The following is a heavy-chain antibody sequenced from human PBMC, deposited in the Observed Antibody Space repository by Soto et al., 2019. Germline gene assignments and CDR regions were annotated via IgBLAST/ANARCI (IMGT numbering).Heavy chain of an antibody. CDR2: INDRGSI. D-gene: IGHD3-9*01. V-gene: IGHV4-34*01. CDR3: ARESHDILTGPPWVWYFDL. CDR1: GGSFSGYY. Sequence: QVQLQQWGAGPLRPLETLSLTCGVCGGSFSGYYWAGIRQSPGKGLEWIGEINDRGSINYNPSLKSRVSISVDTSKNHYSLNLRSVTAADTAVYYCARESHDILTGPPWVWYFDLWGRGTLVTVSS. J-gene: IGHJ2*01.